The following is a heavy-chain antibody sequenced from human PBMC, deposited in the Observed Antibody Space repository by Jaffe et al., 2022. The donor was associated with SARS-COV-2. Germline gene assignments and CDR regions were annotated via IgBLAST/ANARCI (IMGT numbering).Heavy chain of an antibody. CDR3: AGAEYDRDSSGYAFDI. CDR1: GYTFTSYY. V-gene: IGHV1-46*04. CDR2: INPSGGST. D-gene: IGHD3-22*01. J-gene: IGHJ3*02. Sequence: QVQLVQSGAEVKKPGASVKVSCKASGYTFTSYYMHWVRQAPGQGLEWMGIINPSGGSTSYAQKLQGRVTMTRDTSTSTVYMELSSLRSEDTAVYYCAGAEYDRDSSGYAFDIWGQGTMVTVSS.